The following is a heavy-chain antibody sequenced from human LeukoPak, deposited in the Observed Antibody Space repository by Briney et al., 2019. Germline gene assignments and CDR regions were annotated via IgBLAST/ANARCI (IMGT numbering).Heavy chain of an antibody. CDR2: IYYSGST. Sequence: PSETLSLTCTVSGGSISSSSYYWGWIRQPPGKGLEWIGSIYYSGSTYYNPSLKSRVTISVDTSKNQFSLKLSSVTAADTAVYYCARHRWRYAFDIWGQGTMLPLFS. D-gene: IGHD1-1*01. CDR1: GGSISSSSYY. J-gene: IGHJ3*02. V-gene: IGHV4-39*01. CDR3: ARHRWRYAFDI.